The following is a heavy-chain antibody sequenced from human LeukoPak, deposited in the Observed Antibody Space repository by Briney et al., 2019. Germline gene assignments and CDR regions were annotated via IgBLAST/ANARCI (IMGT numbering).Heavy chain of an antibody. CDR3: ARNAYNYGGFDY. CDR1: GFTFRTYG. CDR2: IWYDGSNE. Sequence: GGSLRLSCTASGFTFRTYGMVWVRQAPGKGLEWVAVIWYDGSNENYADSVKGRFTISRDNSKSTLFLQMNNLRAEDTAVYYCARNAYNYGGFDYWGLGTLVTVSS. D-gene: IGHD5-24*01. V-gene: IGHV3-33*01. J-gene: IGHJ4*02.